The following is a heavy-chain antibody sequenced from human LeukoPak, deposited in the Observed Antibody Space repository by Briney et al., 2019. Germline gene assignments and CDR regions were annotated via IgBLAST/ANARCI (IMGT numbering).Heavy chain of an antibody. V-gene: IGHV3-7*01. D-gene: IGHD2-2*01. CDR1: GFTFSSYW. CDR2: MKQDGSEK. CDR3: ARTLLIVVVPAATANPSDY. J-gene: IGHJ4*02. Sequence: GGSLRLSCAASGFTFSSYWMSWVRQAPGKGLEWVANMKQDGSEKYYVDSVKGRFTISRDNAKNSLYLQMNSLRAEDTAVYYCARTLLIVVVPAATANPSDYWGQGTLVTVSS.